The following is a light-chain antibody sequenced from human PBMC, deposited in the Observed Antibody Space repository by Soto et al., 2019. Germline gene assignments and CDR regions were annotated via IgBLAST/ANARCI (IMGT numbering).Light chain of an antibody. CDR3: QSYDSSLSVFYV. V-gene: IGLV2-8*01. Sequence: QSVLTQPPSASGSPGQSVTISCTGTSSDVGAYNYVSWYQQHPSKAPKLMIYEVTKRPSGVPDRFSGSKSGNTASLAITGLQAEDEADYYCQSYDSSLSVFYVFGTGTKVTVL. CDR1: SSDVGAYNY. CDR2: EVT. J-gene: IGLJ1*01.